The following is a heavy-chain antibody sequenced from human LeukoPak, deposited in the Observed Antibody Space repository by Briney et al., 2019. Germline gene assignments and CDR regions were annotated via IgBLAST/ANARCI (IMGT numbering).Heavy chain of an antibody. J-gene: IGHJ4*02. CDR3: TRDLDYGGKSNFDY. V-gene: IGHV3-74*03. Sequence: PGGSLRLSCGASGFTFSNYDMLWVRQAPGKGLVWVSRIKSAGSSIMYADSVKGRFTISRDKAKNTLYLQMNNLRAEDTAVYYCTRDLDYGGKSNFDYWGQGTLVTVSS. CDR2: IKSAGSSI. D-gene: IGHD4-23*01. CDR1: GFTFSNYD.